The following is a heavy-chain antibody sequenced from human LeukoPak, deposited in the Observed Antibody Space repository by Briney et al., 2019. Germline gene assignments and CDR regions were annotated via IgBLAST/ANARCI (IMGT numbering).Heavy chain of an antibody. CDR2: MSYDGFNQ. CDR3: ARDWSSKFPYYYGMDV. CDR1: GFTFSSYG. D-gene: IGHD4-11*01. Sequence: PGRSLRLSCAASGFTFSSYGMHWVRQAPGKGLEWVAVMSYDGFNQYYADSVKGRFTISRDNSKNSLYLQMNSLRAEDTAVYYCARDWSSKFPYYYGMDVWGQGTTVTVSS. J-gene: IGHJ6*02. V-gene: IGHV3-30*12.